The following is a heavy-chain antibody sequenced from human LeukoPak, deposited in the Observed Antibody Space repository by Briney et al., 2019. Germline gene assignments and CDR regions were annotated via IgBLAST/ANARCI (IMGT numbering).Heavy chain of an antibody. D-gene: IGHD2-15*01. CDR1: GGSISSYY. V-gene: IGHV4-34*01. J-gene: IGHJ4*02. Sequence: SETLSLTCTVSGGSISSYYWSWIRQPPGKGLEWIGEINHSGSTNYNPSLKSRVTISVDTSKNQFSLKLSSVTAADTAVYYCARALYCSGGSCIKGGKRLPYYFDYWGQGTLVTVSS. CDR3: ARALYCSGGSCIKGGKRLPYYFDY. CDR2: INHSGST.